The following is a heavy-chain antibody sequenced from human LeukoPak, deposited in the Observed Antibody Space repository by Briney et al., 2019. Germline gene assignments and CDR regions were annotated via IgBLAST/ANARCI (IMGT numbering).Heavy chain of an antibody. CDR3: AKGLRTLDQ. J-gene: IGHJ4*02. CDR1: GFTFSNSD. V-gene: IGHV3-30*02. CDR2: IRYDGSNK. Sequence: GGSLRLSCAASGFTFSNSDIHWVRQAPGKGLEWVAFIRYDGSNKYYADSLKGRFTISRDNSKNTLYLQMNSLTAEDTAVYYCAKGLRTLDQWGQGTLVTVSS.